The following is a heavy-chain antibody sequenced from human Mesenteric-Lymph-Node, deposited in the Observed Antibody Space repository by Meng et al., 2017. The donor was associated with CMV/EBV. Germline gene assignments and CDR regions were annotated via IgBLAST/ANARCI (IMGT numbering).Heavy chain of an antibody. CDR3: ARDLSRNWNDGGENWFDP. V-gene: IGHV3-11*01. D-gene: IGHD1-1*01. CDR2: ISSSGSTI. J-gene: IGHJ5*02. CDR1: TFSDYY. Sequence: TFSDYYMSWIRQAPGQGLEWVSYISSSGSTIYYADSVKGRFTISRDNAKNSLYLQMNSLRAEDTAVYYCARDLSRNWNDGGENWFDPWGQGTLVTSPQ.